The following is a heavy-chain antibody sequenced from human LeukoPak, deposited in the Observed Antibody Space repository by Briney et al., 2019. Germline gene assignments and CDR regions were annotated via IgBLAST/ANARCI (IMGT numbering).Heavy chain of an antibody. CDR1: GGSFSGYY. CDR2: INHSGST. J-gene: IGHJ4*02. V-gene: IGHV4-34*01. CDR3: AREGRLPFDY. D-gene: IGHD4-11*01. Sequence: SETLSLTCAVYGGSFSGYYWSWIRQPPGKGLEWIGEINHSGSTNYNPSLKSRVTISVDTSKNQFSLKLSSVTAADTAMYYCAREGRLPFDYWGQGTLVTVSS.